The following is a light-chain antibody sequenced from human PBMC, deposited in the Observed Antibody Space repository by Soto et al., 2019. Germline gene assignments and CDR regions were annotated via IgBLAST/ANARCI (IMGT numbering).Light chain of an antibody. CDR1: SSYVGGYEY. J-gene: IGLJ1*01. Sequence: QSVLTQPASVSGSPGQSITISCTGTSSYVGGYEYVSWYQQHPGKAPKLMIFEVNSRPSGVSNRFSGSKSDNTASLTISGLQTEDEADYYCSSFSRSSTPYVFGTGTKVTV. CDR2: EVN. V-gene: IGLV2-14*01. CDR3: SSFSRSSTPYV.